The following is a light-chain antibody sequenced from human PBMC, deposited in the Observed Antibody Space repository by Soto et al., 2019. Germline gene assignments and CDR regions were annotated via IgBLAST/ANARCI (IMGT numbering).Light chain of an antibody. V-gene: IGKV1-5*03. CDR1: QSISSW. Sequence: DIQMTQSPSTLSASVGDRVTITCRASQSISSWLAWYQQKPGKAPKLLIYKASSLESGVPSRFSGSGSGTECTLTISSLQPDDFTTYYCQQYNSYSTFGQGTKVELK. CDR3: QQYNSYST. CDR2: KAS. J-gene: IGKJ1*01.